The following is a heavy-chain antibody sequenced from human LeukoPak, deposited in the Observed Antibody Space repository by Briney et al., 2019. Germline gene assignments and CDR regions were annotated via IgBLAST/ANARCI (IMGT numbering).Heavy chain of an antibody. V-gene: IGHV3-73*01. Sequence: GGSLRLSCAASGFTFSGSAMHWVRQASGKGLEWVGRIRSKANSYATAYAASVKGRFTISRDDSKNTAYLQMNSLKTEDTAVYYCTTWVHDYVWGSYHNWGQGTLVTVSS. CDR1: GFTFSGSA. CDR3: TTWVHDYVWGSYHN. D-gene: IGHD3-16*02. CDR2: IRSKANSYAT. J-gene: IGHJ4*02.